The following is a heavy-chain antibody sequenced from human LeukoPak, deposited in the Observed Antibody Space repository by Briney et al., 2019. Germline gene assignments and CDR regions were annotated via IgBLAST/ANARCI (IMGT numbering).Heavy chain of an antibody. J-gene: IGHJ6*02. CDR2: INAGNGNT. CDR3: ARAGEIVPMDV. CDR1: GYTFTSYA. V-gene: IGHV1-3*01. D-gene: IGHD2-8*01. Sequence: ASVKVSCKASGYTFTSYAMHWVRQAPGQRLEWMGWINAGNGNTKYSQKFQGRVTITRDTSASTAYMELSSLRSDDTAVYYCARAGEIVPMDVWGQGTTVTVSS.